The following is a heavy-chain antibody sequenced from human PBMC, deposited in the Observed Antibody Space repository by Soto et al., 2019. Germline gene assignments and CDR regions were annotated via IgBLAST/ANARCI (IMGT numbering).Heavy chain of an antibody. V-gene: IGHV2-5*02. D-gene: IGHD1-26*01. CDR1: GFSLTTSGVG. CDR3: GYRVTYRTYWDLGCLDP. CDR2: IYWDDDK. Sequence: QITLKESGPTLVEPTETLTLTCSFSGFSLTTSGVGVGWLRQAPGKALECLGIIYWDDDKRYNPSLKNRLTISKXXSXHXXVLSMSYMEPLDTATYVCGYRVTYRTYWDLGCLDPCGHGTLVAVS. J-gene: IGHJ5*02.